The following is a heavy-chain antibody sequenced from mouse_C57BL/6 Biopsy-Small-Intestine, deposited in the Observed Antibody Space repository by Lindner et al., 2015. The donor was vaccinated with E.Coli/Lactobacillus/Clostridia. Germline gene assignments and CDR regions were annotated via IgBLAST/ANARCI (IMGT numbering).Heavy chain of an antibody. CDR1: GGTFSSYV. V-gene: IGHV1-81*01. J-gene: IGHJ3*01. CDR3: AREPRYRPRKATMVAFDL. D-gene: IGHD2-2*01. CDR2: FIPISDTV. Sequence: SVKVSCKVSGGTFSSYVISWVRQAPGQGLEWMGGFIPISDTVNYAQKFQGRVTIIADKGTTTVYMELGSLTSEDTALYYCAREPRYRPRKATMVAFDLWGQGTMVTVSS.